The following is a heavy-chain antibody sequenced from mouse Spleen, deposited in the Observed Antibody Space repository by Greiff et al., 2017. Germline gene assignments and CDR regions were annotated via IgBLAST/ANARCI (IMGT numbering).Heavy chain of an antibody. D-gene: IGHD1-1*01. CDR3: ARGMKASSYGDY. CDR1: GYTFTDYN. J-gene: IGHJ2*01. Sequence: EVQLQESGPELVKPGASVKMSCKASGYTFTDYNMHWVKQSHGKSLEWIGYINPNNGGTSYNQKFKGKATLTVNKSSSTAYMELRSLTSEDSAVYYCARGMKASSYGDYWGQGTTLTVSS. CDR2: INPNNGGT. V-gene: IGHV1-22*01.